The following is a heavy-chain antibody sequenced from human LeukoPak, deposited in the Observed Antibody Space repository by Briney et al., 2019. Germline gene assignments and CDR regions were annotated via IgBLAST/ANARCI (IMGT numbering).Heavy chain of an antibody. CDR3: AIGYRDY. CDR2: IYHSGST. J-gene: IGHJ4*02. Sequence: SETLSLTCTVSGYSISSGYYWGWIRQPPGKGLEWIGSIYHSGSTYYNPSLKSRVTISVDTSKNQFSLKLSSVTAADTAVYYCAIGYRDYWGQGTLVTVSS. D-gene: IGHD3-16*02. V-gene: IGHV4-38-2*02. CDR1: GYSISSGYY.